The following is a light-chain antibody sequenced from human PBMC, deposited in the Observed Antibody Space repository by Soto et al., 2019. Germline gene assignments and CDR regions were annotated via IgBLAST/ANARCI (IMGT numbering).Light chain of an antibody. J-gene: IGKJ2*01. Sequence: IQLTQSPSSLSASVGDRVTVTCRASQGISSYLAWYQQQPGKAPKLLIYAASTLQRGVLSRFSGSGSGTDFTLTISSLQPEDFATYYCQQLNSYPPTFGQGTKLEIK. CDR3: QQLNSYPPT. CDR1: QGISSY. V-gene: IGKV1-9*01. CDR2: AAS.